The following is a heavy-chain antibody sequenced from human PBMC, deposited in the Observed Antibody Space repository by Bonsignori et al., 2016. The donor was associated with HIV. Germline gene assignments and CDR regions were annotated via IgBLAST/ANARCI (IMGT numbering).Heavy chain of an antibody. Sequence: WIRQPPGKGLEWVANIKQDGSEKYYVDSVKGRFTISRDNAKNSLYLQMNSLRAEDTAVYYCASAGLLLRWLRFDYWGQGTLVTVSS. J-gene: IGHJ4*02. D-gene: IGHD4-23*01. CDR3: ASAGLLLRWLRFDY. V-gene: IGHV3-7*01. CDR2: IKQDGSEK.